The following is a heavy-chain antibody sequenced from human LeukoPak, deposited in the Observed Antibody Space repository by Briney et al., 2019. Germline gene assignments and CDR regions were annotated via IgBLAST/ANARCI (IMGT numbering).Heavy chain of an antibody. J-gene: IGHJ6*03. Sequence: SETLSLTCAVYGGSLSSYYWSWIRQPPGKGLEWIGEINQSGSTNSNPSLKSRLTISIDTSKNQFSLKLNSVTAADTAVYYCTRRSYQLLYAYYYYFMDVWGKGTTVTVSS. CDR2: INQSGST. D-gene: IGHD2-2*02. CDR1: GGSLSSYY. V-gene: IGHV4-34*01. CDR3: TRRSYQLLYAYYYYFMDV.